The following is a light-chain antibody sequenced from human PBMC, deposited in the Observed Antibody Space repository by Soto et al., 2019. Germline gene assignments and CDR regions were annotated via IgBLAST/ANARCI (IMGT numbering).Light chain of an antibody. CDR1: QSVRGN. CDR3: QQYGNSRGT. CDR2: GAS. J-gene: IGKJ1*01. V-gene: IGKV3-20*01. Sequence: IVLPQSPGTLSWSPGERATRSCRARQSVRGNLAWYQQKPGQAPRLLIYGASSRATGIPDRFSGSGSGTDFTLTISRLEPEDFAVYYCQQYGNSRGTFGQGTKVDIK.